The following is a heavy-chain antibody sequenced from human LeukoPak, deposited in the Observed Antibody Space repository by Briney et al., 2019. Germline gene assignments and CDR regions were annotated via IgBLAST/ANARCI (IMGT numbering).Heavy chain of an antibody. J-gene: IGHJ4*02. V-gene: IGHV3-23*01. CDR2: ISGSGGST. CDR1: GFTFSSYA. CDR3: AKVRFAHIRGEIDY. D-gene: IGHD3-10*01. Sequence: GGSLRLSCAASGFTFSSYAMSWVRQAPGTGLEWVSAISGSGGSTYYADSVKGQFTISRDNFKNTLYLQMNSLRAEDTAVYYCAKVRFAHIRGEIDYWGQGTLVTVSS.